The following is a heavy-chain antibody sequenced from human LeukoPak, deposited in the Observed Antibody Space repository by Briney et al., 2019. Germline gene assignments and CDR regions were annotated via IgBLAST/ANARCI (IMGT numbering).Heavy chain of an antibody. J-gene: IGHJ4*02. CDR3: ARGAHYNILTAYFDY. CDR2: IYHSGST. V-gene: IGHV4-30-2*01. CDR1: GGSINRGGYS. D-gene: IGHD3-9*01. Sequence: SETLSLTCVVFGGSINRGGYSWSWIRQPPGKGLEWIGYIYHSGSTYYNPSLESRVTISLDRSKNQFSLKLTSVTAADTAVYYCARGAHYNILTAYFDYWGQGTLVTVSS.